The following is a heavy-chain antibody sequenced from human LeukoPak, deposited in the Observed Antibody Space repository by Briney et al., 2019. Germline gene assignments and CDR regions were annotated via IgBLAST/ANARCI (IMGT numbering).Heavy chain of an antibody. Sequence: SETLSLTCTVSGGSISSSSYSWGWIRQPPGKGLEWIGEINHSGSTNYNPSLKSRVTISVDTSKNQFSLKLSSVTAADTAVYYCARGRPIRGLEVDYWGQGTLVTVSS. D-gene: IGHD3-10*01. CDR2: INHSGST. V-gene: IGHV4-39*07. CDR1: GGSISSSSYS. CDR3: ARGRPIRGLEVDY. J-gene: IGHJ4*02.